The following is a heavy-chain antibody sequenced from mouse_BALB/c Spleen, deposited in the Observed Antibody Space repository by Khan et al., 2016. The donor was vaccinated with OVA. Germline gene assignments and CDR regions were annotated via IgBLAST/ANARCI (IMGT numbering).Heavy chain of an antibody. Sequence: VQLQQSGGEVIRPGTSVKISCKASGYTFTNYWLGWVRQRPGHGLEWIGDIYPGGYFTNYNEHFKGKATLTVDTSSSTANMQPSSLTSADSAVFCCARWATWYFDVWGAGTTVTVSS. J-gene: IGHJ1*01. CDR1: GYTFTNYW. V-gene: IGHV1-63*02. CDR2: IYPGGYFT. CDR3: ARWATWYFDV.